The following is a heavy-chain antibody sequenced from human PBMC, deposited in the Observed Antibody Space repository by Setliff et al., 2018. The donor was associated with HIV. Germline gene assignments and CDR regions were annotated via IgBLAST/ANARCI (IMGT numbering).Heavy chain of an antibody. CDR2: VNHRGTI. V-gene: IGHV4-34*01. J-gene: IGHJ3*01. CDR1: GGSFNGYY. Sequence: PSETLSLTCAVYGGSFNGYYWTWIRQSPGKGLEWIGEVNHRGTINYNQSLKNRVIISVDTAKNQFSLNMISMTAADTAVYYCARAGPRICWTWPCDALDVWGLGTLVTVSS. D-gene: IGHD6-19*01. CDR3: ARAGPRICWTWPCDALDV.